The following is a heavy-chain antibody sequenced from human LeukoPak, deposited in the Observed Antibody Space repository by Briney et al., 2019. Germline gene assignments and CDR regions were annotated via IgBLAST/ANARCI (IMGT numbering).Heavy chain of an antibody. D-gene: IGHD2-2*02. V-gene: IGHV1-69*13. CDR1: GGTFSSYA. J-gene: IGHJ6*02. Sequence: ASVKVSCKASGGTFSSYAIRWVRQAPGQGLEWMGGIIPIFGTANYAQKFQGRVTITADESTSTAYMELSSLRSEDTAVYYCARADIVVVPAAINRQNYYYYGMDVWGQGTTVTVSS. CDR3: ARADIVVVPAAINRQNYYYYGMDV. CDR2: IIPIFGTA.